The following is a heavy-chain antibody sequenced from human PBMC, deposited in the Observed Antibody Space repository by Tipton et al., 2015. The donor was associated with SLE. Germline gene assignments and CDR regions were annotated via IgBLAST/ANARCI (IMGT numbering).Heavy chain of an antibody. V-gene: IGHV4-59*12. Sequence: TLSLTCTVSGGSISSYYWSWIRQPPGKGLEWIGYIHYSGSTSYNPSLKSRVTILLDMSKNQFSLKLSFVTAADTAVYYCARGIAVAGFDYWGQGTLVTVSS. CDR3: ARGIAVAGFDY. CDR2: IHYSGST. J-gene: IGHJ4*02. D-gene: IGHD6-19*01. CDR1: GGSISSYY.